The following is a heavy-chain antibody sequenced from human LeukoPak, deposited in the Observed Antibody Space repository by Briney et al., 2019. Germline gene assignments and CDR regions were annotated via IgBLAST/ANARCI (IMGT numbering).Heavy chain of an antibody. D-gene: IGHD3-9*01. CDR2: VNPNSGGT. Sequence: ASVTVSCKASGYTFTGYYMHWVRQAPGQGLEWMGWVNPNSGGTNYAQTFQGRVTMTRDTSISTAYMELSRLRSDDTAVYYCARGMLYDILTGKDYYYYMDVWGKGTTVTISS. V-gene: IGHV1-2*02. J-gene: IGHJ6*03. CDR3: ARGMLYDILTGKDYYYYMDV. CDR1: GYTFTGYY.